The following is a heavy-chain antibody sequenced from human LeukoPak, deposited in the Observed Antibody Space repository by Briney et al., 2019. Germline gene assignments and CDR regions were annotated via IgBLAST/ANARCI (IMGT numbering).Heavy chain of an antibody. V-gene: IGHV3-15*01. J-gene: IGHJ4*02. D-gene: IGHD2-15*01. CDR1: GLTFSSAW. CDR2: IKSKTDGGTS. CDR3: TTDGNFDY. Sequence: GGSLRLSCAASGLTFSSAWMSWVRQAPGKGLEWVGRIKSKTDGGTSDYAAAVKGRFMISRDDSKNTIFLQMNSLKTEDTAVYYCTTDGNFDYWGQGSLVTASS.